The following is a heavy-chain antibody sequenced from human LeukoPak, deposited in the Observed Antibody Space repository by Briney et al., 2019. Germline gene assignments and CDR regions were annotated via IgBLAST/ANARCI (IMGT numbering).Heavy chain of an antibody. V-gene: IGHV4-31*11. CDR1: GGSFSDYY. D-gene: IGHD2-15*01. CDR3: ARGGGIM. CDR2: IYYSGST. Sequence: SETLSLTCAVYGGSFSDYYWSWIRQHPGKGLEWIGYIYYSGSTYYNPSLKSRVTISVDTSKNQFSLKLSSVTAADTAVYYCARGGGIMWGQGTLVTVSS. J-gene: IGHJ4*02.